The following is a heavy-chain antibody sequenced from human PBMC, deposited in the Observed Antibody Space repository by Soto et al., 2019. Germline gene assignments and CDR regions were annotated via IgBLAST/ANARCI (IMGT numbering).Heavy chain of an antibody. Sequence: QVQLQESGPGLVKPSQNLSLTCTVSGGSISSGGYYWSWIRQHPGKGLEWIGYIYYSGSTYYNPSLKSRVTISVDTSKNQFSLKLSSVTAADTAVYYCARDIGYCSSTSCYGVDGMDVWGQGTTVTVSS. CDR2: IYYSGST. D-gene: IGHD2-2*01. V-gene: IGHV4-31*03. CDR1: GGSISSGGYY. CDR3: ARDIGYCSSTSCYGVDGMDV. J-gene: IGHJ6*02.